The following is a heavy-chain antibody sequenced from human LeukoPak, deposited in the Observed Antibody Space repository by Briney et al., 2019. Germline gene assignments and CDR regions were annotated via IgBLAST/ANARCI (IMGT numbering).Heavy chain of an antibody. CDR2: IYYSGST. D-gene: IGHD3-10*01. CDR3: ARGNSDYGSDQSHYFDY. V-gene: IGHV4-39*07. J-gene: IGHJ4*02. CDR1: GGSISSSSYY. Sequence: SETLSLTCTVPGGSISSSSYYWGWIRQPPGKGLEWIGSIYYSGSTYYNPSLKSRVTISVDTSKNQFSLRLSSVTAADTAVYYCARGNSDYGSDQSHYFDYWGQGTLVTVSS.